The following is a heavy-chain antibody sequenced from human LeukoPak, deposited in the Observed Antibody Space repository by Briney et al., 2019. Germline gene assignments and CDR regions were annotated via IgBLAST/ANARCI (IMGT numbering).Heavy chain of an antibody. D-gene: IGHD6-13*01. V-gene: IGHV1-46*01. CDR3: ARAIRPPRAAAALVGGKTYYFDY. J-gene: IGHJ4*02. Sequence: ASVKVSCKASGYTFTSYYMHWVRQAPGQGLEWMGIINPSGGSTSYAQKFQGRVTMTRDTSTSTVYMELSSLRSEDTAVYYCARAIRPPRAAAALVGGKTYYFDYWGQGTLVTVSS. CDR1: GYTFTSYY. CDR2: INPSGGST.